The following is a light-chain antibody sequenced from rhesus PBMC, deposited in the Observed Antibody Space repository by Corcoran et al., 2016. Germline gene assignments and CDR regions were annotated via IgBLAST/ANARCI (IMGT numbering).Light chain of an antibody. CDR3: QQYKDVPYS. V-gene: IGKV1-19*01. CDR1: QGINTW. Sequence: DIQMTKSPSSLSASVGAKVTITCHASQGINTWLVWYQQKPGKAPKPLIYDASSIQSGVPSRFSGSGSGTDFTLTISSLQPEDFATYYCQQYKDVPYSFGQGTKVEIK. CDR2: DAS. J-gene: IGKJ2*01.